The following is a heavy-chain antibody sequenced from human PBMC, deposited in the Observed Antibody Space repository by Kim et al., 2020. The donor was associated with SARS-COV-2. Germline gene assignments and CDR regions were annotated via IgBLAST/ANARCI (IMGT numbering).Heavy chain of an antibody. D-gene: IGHD6-6*01. V-gene: IGHV1-46*01. Sequence: TSYAQKFQGRVTMTRDTSTSTVYMELSSLRSEDTAVYYCAREIWQLVADYWGQGTLVTVSS. CDR3: AREIWQLVADY. CDR2: T. J-gene: IGHJ4*02.